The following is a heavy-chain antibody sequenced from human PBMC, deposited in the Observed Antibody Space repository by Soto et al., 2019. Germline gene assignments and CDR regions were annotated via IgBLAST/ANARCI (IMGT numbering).Heavy chain of an antibody. CDR2: IYYSGST. CDR3: ARVEWLYYYGMDV. Sequence: PSETLSLTCTVSGGSISSGDYYWSWIRQPPGKGLEWIGYIYYSGSTYYNPSLKSRVTISVDTSKNQFSLKLSSVTAADTAVYYCARVEWLYYYGMDVWGQGTTVTVSS. J-gene: IGHJ6*02. CDR1: GGSISSGDYY. D-gene: IGHD3-3*01. V-gene: IGHV4-30-4*01.